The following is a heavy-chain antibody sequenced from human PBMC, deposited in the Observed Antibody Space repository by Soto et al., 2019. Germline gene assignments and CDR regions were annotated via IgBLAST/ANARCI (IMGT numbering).Heavy chain of an antibody. CDR3: ARGSSSWPYFFDY. D-gene: IGHD6-13*01. CDR2: VYYSGST. Sequence: QVQLQESGPGLVKPSETLSLTCTVSGGSVSSGSYYWSWIRQPPGMGLEWIGYVYYSGSTNYNPSIKGRVTISVDTTKNQCTLNLTSVTAADTAVYYCARGSSSWPYFFDYWGQGTLVTVSS. J-gene: IGHJ4*02. V-gene: IGHV4-61*01. CDR1: GGSVSSGSYY.